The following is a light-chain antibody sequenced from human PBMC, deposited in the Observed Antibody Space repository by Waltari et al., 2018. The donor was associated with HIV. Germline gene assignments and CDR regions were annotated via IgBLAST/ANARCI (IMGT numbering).Light chain of an antibody. CDR1: KLGDKY. J-gene: IGLJ2*01. V-gene: IGLV3-1*01. CDR3: QAWDIITAGVV. Sequence: SYELTQPPSVSVSPGQTASITCSGDKLGDKYASWYQQKPGQSPVLVIYQDTNRASGIPGRFAGSNSGNTATLTISGTQATDDADYYCQAWDIITAGVVFGGGTKLTVL. CDR2: QDT.